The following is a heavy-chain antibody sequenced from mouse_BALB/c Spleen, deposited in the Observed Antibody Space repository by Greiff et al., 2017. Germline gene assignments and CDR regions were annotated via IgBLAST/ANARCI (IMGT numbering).Heavy chain of an antibody. CDR1: GFTFTDYY. V-gene: IGHV7-3*02. J-gene: IGHJ4*01. Sequence: EVKVVESGGGLVQPGGSLRLSCATSGFTFTDYYMSWVRQPPGKALEWLGFIRNKANGYTTEYSASVKGRFTISRDNSQSILYLQMNTLRAEDSATYYCARAPEAMDYWGQGTSVTVSS. CDR2: IRNKANGYTT. CDR3: ARAPEAMDY.